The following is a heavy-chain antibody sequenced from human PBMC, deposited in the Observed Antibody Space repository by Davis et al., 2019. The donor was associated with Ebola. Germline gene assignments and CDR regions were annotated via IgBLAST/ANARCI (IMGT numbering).Heavy chain of an antibody. Sequence: GESLKISCAASGFTFSSYWMSWVRQAPGKGLEWVANIKQDGSEKYYVDSVKGRFTISRDNAKNSLYLQMNSLRAEDTAVYYCARVGSSWYYYYYGMDVWGQGTTVTVSS. J-gene: IGHJ6*02. CDR2: IKQDGSEK. CDR3: ARVGSSWYYYYYGMDV. V-gene: IGHV3-7*01. D-gene: IGHD6-13*01. CDR1: GFTFSSYW.